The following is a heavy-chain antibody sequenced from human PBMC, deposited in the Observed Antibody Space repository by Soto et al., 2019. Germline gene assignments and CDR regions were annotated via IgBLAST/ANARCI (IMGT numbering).Heavy chain of an antibody. CDR3: ARDRFVVAPTAAINCFDP. V-gene: IGHV1-3*01. D-gene: IGHD2-21*01. CDR1: GYTFTTYA. CDR2: INAGNGNT. Sequence: ASVKVSCKASGYTFTTYAIHCVRQAPGQRLEWMGWINAGNGNTQYSQKFQGRVTITRDTSAKTAYMELSSLRSEDTAAYYCARDRFVVAPTAAINCFDPWGQGTLVTVSS. J-gene: IGHJ5*02.